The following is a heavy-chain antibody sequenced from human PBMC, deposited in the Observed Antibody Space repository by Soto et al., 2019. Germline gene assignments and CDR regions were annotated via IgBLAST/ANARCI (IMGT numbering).Heavy chain of an antibody. J-gene: IGHJ4*02. CDR3: ATSPRQATDHFDY. D-gene: IGHD5-12*01. V-gene: IGHV1-46*01. Sequence: QVQLVQSGAEVKKPGASVKVSCKASGYTFTSYYMHWVRQAPGQGLEWMGIINPSGGSTSYAQKFQGRVTMTRDTSTSTVYMELSSLRSEDTVVYYCATSPRQATDHFDYWGQGTLVTVSS. CDR1: GYTFTSYY. CDR2: INPSGGST.